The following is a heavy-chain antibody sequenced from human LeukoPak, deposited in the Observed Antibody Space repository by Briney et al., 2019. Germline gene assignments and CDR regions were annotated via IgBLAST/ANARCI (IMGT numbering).Heavy chain of an antibody. V-gene: IGHV3-30-3*01. J-gene: IGHJ6*02. CDR2: ISYDGSKK. CDR3: ARLRDYYGSGSQKPAAYYYYGMDV. D-gene: IGHD3-10*01. CDR1: GFTFSSYA. Sequence: SGGSLRLSCAASGFTFSSYAMHWVRQAPRKGLERVAVISYDGSKKYYADSVKGRFTISSDNSKTTLYLQMNSLRAEDTAVYYCARLRDYYGSGSQKPAAYYYYGMDVWGQGTTVTVSS.